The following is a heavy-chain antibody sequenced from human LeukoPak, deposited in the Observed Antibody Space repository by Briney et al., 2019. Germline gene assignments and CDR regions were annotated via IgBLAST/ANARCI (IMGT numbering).Heavy chain of an antibody. Sequence: GGSLRLSCAASGFTFSSYDMHWVRQATGKGLEWVSAIGTAGDTYYPGSVKGRFTISRENAKNSLHLQMNSLRAGDTAVYYCAKARTVSAYYFDYWGQGTLVTVSS. J-gene: IGHJ4*02. CDR1: GFTFSSYD. D-gene: IGHD4-11*01. CDR2: IGTAGDT. CDR3: AKARTVSAYYFDY. V-gene: IGHV3-13*01.